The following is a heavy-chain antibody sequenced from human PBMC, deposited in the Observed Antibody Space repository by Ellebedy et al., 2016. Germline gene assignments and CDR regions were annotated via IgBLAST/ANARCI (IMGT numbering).Heavy chain of an antibody. Sequence: SVKVSCXASGGTFSSYAISWVRQAPGQGLEWMGGIIPIFGTANYAQKFQGRVTITADESTSTAYMELSSLRSEDTAVYYCASLAAVAGRGGLDYWGQGTLVTVSS. CDR3: ASLAAVAGRGGLDY. J-gene: IGHJ4*02. D-gene: IGHD6-19*01. CDR1: GGTFSSYA. V-gene: IGHV1-69*13. CDR2: IIPIFGTA.